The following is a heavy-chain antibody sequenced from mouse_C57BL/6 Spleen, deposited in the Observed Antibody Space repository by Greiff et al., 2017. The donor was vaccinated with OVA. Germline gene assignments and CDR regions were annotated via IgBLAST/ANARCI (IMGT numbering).Heavy chain of an antibody. CDR3: ARDENGSRGYYAMDY. CDR2: INPSNGGT. Sequence: VQLQQPGTELVKPGASVKLSCKASGYTFTSYWMHWVKQRPGQGLEWIGNINPSNGGTNYNEKFKSKATLTVDKSSSTAYMQLSSLTSEDSAVYYCARDENGSRGYYAMDYWGQGTSVTVSS. D-gene: IGHD1-1*01. V-gene: IGHV1-53*01. CDR1: GYTFTSYW. J-gene: IGHJ4*01.